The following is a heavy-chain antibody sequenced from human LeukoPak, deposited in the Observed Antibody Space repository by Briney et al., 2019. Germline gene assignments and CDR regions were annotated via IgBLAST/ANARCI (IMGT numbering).Heavy chain of an antibody. J-gene: IGHJ6*02. V-gene: IGHV4-59*01. CDR3: ARGYASSGWPIPYYYGMDV. Sequence: SETLSLTCTVSGGSISSYYWSWIRQAPGKGLEWIGYIYYSGSTNYNPSLKSRVTISVGTSKNQFSLKLNSVTAADTAVYYCARGYASSGWPIPYYYGMDVWGQGTTVTVSS. D-gene: IGHD6-19*01. CDR2: IYYSGST. CDR1: GGSISSYY.